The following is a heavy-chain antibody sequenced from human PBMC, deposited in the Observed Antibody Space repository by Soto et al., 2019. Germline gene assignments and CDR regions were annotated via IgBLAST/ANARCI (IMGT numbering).Heavy chain of an antibody. CDR2: ISYDGSNK. D-gene: IGHD3-3*01. Sequence: VGSLRLSCAASGFTFSSYAMHWVRQAPGKGLEWVAVISYDGSNKYYADSVKGRFTISRDNSKNTLYLQMNSLRAEDTAVYYCARGQLLRFLEWFFDYWGQGTLVTVSS. J-gene: IGHJ4*02. CDR1: GFTFSSYA. CDR3: ARGQLLRFLEWFFDY. V-gene: IGHV3-30-3*01.